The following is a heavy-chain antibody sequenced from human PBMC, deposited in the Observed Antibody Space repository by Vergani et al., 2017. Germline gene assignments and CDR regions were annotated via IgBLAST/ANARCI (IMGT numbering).Heavy chain of an antibody. CDR1: GGSISSYY. D-gene: IGHD6-13*01. Sequence: QVQLQESGPGLVKPSETLSLTCTVSGGSISSYYWSWIRQPPGKGLEWIGYIYYSGSTNYNPSLKSRVTISVDTSKNQFSLKLSSVTAADTAVYYCARDRRSGSSWYLDYWGQGTLVTVSS. J-gene: IGHJ4*02. V-gene: IGHV4-59*01. CDR3: ARDRRSGSSWYLDY. CDR2: IYYSGST.